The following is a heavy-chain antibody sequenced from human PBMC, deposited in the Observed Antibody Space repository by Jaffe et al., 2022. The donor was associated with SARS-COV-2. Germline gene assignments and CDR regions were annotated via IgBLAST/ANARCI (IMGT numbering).Heavy chain of an antibody. V-gene: IGHV3-23*01. CDR1: GFTFTSYA. Sequence: EVQVLESGGGLVQPGGSLRLSCTASGFTFTSYAMSWVRQAPGKGLEWVSAISKSAGSTYYADSVKGHFAISRDNSKNTLYLQMNSLRAEDTAVYYCAKLAGREGWYFDYWGQGTLVTVSS. J-gene: IGHJ4*02. CDR3: AKLAGREGWYFDY. CDR2: ISKSAGST. D-gene: IGHD1-26*01.